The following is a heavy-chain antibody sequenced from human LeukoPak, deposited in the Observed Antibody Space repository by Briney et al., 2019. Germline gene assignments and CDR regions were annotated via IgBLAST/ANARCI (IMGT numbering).Heavy chain of an antibody. J-gene: IGHJ4*02. CDR3: ARHSSIAVAGFIH. CDR2: INHSGST. CDR1: GGSFSGYY. V-gene: IGHV4-34*01. D-gene: IGHD6-19*01. Sequence: SETLSLTCAVYGGSFSGYYWSWIRQPPGKGLEWIGEINHSGSTNYNPSLKSRVTISVDTSKNQFSLKLSSVTAADTAVYYCARHSSIAVAGFIHWGQGTLVTVSS.